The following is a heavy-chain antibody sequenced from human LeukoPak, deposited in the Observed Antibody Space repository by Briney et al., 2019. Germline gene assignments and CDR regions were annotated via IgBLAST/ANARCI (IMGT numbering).Heavy chain of an antibody. J-gene: IGHJ4*02. CDR3: ARLAQDFWSAHDY. CDR1: GGSISSYY. V-gene: IGHV4-59*01. CDR2: IYYSGST. D-gene: IGHD3-3*01. Sequence: SETLSLTCTVSGGSISSYYWSWIRQPPGKGLEWIGYIYYSGSTNYNPSLKSRVIISVDTSKNQFSLKLSSVTAADTAVYYCARLAQDFWSAHDYWGQGSLVTVSS.